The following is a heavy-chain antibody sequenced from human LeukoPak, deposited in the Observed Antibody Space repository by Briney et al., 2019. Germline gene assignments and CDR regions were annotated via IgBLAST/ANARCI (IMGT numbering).Heavy chain of an antibody. D-gene: IGHD2-15*01. Sequence: GGSLRLSCAASGFTFSRNGMPWVRQAPGKGLEWVAYIRNDGSDKYYADSMEGRFTISRDDSKYTLYLQMNSLRLEDTAVYYCAKDFSWSFDYWGQGTLVTVSS. J-gene: IGHJ4*02. V-gene: IGHV3-30*02. CDR1: GFTFSRNG. CDR3: AKDFSWSFDY. CDR2: IRNDGSDK.